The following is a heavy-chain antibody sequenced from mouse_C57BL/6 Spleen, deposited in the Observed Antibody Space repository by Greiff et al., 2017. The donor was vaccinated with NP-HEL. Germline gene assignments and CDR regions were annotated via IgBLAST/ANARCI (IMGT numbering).Heavy chain of an antibody. Sequence: VKLQESGPELVKPGASVKISCKASGYAFSSSWMNWVKQRPGKGLEWIGRIYPGDGDTNYNGKFKGKATLTADKSSSTAYMQLSSLTSEDSAVYFCAREGYGNYWGQGTLVTVSA. CDR1: GYAFSSSW. J-gene: IGHJ3*01. V-gene: IGHV1-82*01. CDR3: AREGYGNY. CDR2: IYPGDGDT. D-gene: IGHD2-1*01.